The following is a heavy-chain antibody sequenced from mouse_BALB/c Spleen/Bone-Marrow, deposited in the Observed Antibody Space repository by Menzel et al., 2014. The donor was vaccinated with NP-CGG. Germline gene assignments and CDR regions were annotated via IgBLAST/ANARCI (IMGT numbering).Heavy chain of an antibody. D-gene: IGHD1-2*01. CDR2: ISDGSSII. CDR1: GFTFSSFG. CDR3: ARKDYFGYAAMDY. J-gene: IGHJ4*01. Sequence: EVKLMESGGGLVQPGGSRKLSCAASGFTFSSFGMHWVCQAPEKGLEWVAYISDGSSIIYYADTVKGRFTISRDNPKNTLFLQMTSLRSEDTAIYYCARKDYFGYAAMDYWGQGTSVTVSS. V-gene: IGHV5-17*02.